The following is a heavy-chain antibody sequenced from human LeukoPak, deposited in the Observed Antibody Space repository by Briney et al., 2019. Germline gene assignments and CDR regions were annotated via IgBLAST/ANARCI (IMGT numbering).Heavy chain of an antibody. Sequence: GASVKVSCKASGYTFTGYYMHWVRQAPGQGLEWMGWINPNSGGTNYAQKFQGRVTMTRDTSISTAYMELSRLRSDDTAVYYCAREGWFGELSMEAHDAFDIWGQGTMVTVSS. CDR3: AREGWFGELSMEAHDAFDI. D-gene: IGHD3-10*01. V-gene: IGHV1-2*02. CDR2: INPNSGGT. CDR1: GYTFTGYY. J-gene: IGHJ3*02.